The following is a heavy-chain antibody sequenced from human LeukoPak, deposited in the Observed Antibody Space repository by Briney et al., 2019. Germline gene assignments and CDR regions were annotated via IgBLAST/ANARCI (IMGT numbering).Heavy chain of an antibody. V-gene: IGHV1-2*02. CDR3: ARASDDYGDYSENFWFGP. CDR1: GYTFTGYY. Sequence: ASVKASCKASGYTFTGYYMHWVRQAPGQGLEWMGWINPNSGGTNYAQKFQGRVTMTRDTSISTAYMELSRLRSDDTAVYYCARASDDYGDYSENFWFGPWGQGTLVTVSS. J-gene: IGHJ5*02. D-gene: IGHD4-17*01. CDR2: INPNSGGT.